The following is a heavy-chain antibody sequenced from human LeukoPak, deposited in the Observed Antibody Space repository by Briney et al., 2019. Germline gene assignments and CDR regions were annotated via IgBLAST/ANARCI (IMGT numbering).Heavy chain of an antibody. Sequence: GGSLRLSCAASGFNFSGSAMHWVRQATGKGLEWVSAIDTAGDTYYPDSVKGRFTISRENAKNSLYRQMNSLRAGDTAAEYCARVSSGGGESTYFDYWGRGTLVTVSS. CDR1: GFNFSGSA. CDR2: IDTAGDT. CDR3: ARVSSGGGESTYFDY. J-gene: IGHJ4*02. V-gene: IGHV3-13*01. D-gene: IGHD3-16*01.